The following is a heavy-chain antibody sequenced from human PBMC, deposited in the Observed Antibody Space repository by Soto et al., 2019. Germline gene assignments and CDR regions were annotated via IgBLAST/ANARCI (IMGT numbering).Heavy chain of an antibody. CDR3: ARQPRDVAAAGTGYYYGMDV. D-gene: IGHD6-13*01. J-gene: IGHJ6*02. CDR1: GYSFTSYW. CDR2: IYPGDSDT. V-gene: IGHV5-51*01. Sequence: GESLKISCNGSGYSFTSYWIGWVRQMPGKGLEWMGIIYPGDSDTRYSPSFQGQVTISADKSISTAYLQWSSLKASDTAMYYCARQPRDVAAAGTGYYYGMDVWGQGNTVTVSS.